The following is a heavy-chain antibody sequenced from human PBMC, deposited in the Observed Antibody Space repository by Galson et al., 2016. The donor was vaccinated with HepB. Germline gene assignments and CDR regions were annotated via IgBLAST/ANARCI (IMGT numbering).Heavy chain of an antibody. J-gene: IGHJ4*01. CDR3: ARDPPAAGTIDY. V-gene: IGHV4-38-2*02. CDR2: IHHSGST. Sequence: IGNIHHSGSTYYNPSLKSRVTISVDTSKNQFSLKLSSVTAADTAVYYCARDPPAAGTIDYWGHGTLVTVSS. D-gene: IGHD6-13*01.